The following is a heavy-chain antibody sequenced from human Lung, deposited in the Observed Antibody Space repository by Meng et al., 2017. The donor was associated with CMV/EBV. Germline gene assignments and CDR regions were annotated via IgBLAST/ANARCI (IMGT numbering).Heavy chain of an antibody. CDR2: IPHRGSS. CDR3: LRRSGGSV. J-gene: IGHJ1*01. V-gene: IGHV4-4*02. D-gene: IGHD3-10*01. CDR1: GDSITNHNW. Sequence: QVQLRVSGPVLVQPSETLSLTCAFSGDSITNHNWWAWVRQPTGKGLEWIGEIPHRGSSAYNPSLKSRVSMSIDKSKNQFSLKLTSVTAADTAVYHCLRRSGGSVWGQGTLVTVSS.